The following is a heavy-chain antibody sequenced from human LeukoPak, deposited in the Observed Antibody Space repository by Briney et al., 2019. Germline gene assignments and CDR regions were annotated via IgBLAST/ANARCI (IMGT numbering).Heavy chain of an antibody. J-gene: IGHJ4*02. Sequence: PGGSLRLSCAASGFTFSSYAMSWVRQAPGKGLEWVSAISGSGGSTYYADSVKGRFTISRDNSKNTLYLQVNSLRAEDTAVYYCAKDTYYYGSGSYFDWGQGTLVTVSS. V-gene: IGHV3-23*01. D-gene: IGHD3-10*01. CDR2: ISGSGGST. CDR1: GFTFSSYA. CDR3: AKDTYYYGSGSYFD.